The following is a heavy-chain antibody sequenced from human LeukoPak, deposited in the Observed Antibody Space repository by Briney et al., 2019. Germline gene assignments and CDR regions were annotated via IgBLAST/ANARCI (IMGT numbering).Heavy chain of an antibody. V-gene: IGHV6-1*01. D-gene: IGHD2-2*01. CDR2: TYYGSTWYN. Sequence: SQTLSLTCAISGDSVSSNSVTWNWVRQSPSRGLEWLGRTYYGSTWYNDYAVSVRGRITVNPDTSKNQFSLHLNSVTPEDTAVYYCARRLTQYVCFDPWGQGILVTVSS. CDR1: GDSVSSNSVT. J-gene: IGHJ5*02. CDR3: ARRLTQYVCFDP.